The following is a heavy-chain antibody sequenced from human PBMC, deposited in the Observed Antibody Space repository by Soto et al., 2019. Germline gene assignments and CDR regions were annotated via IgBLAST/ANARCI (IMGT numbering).Heavy chain of an antibody. Sequence: QVQLQESGPGLVKPSETLSLTCTVSGGSVSSGSYYWSLIRQPPGKALGWIGYIYYSGSTNYNTSLMSRITISVDTSKNQFSLKLSSVTAADTAVYYCARWDYYYYGMDVWGQGTTVTVSS. CDR1: GGSVSSGSYY. J-gene: IGHJ6*02. CDR3: ARWDYYYYGMDV. CDR2: IYYSGST. V-gene: IGHV4-61*01.